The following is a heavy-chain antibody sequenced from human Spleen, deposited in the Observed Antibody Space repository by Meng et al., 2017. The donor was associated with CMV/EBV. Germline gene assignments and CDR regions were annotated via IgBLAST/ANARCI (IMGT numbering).Heavy chain of an antibody. CDR2: ISSSSSTI. J-gene: IGHJ5*02. D-gene: IGHD2-2*01. Sequence: GESLKISCAASGFTFSSYAMSWVRQAPGKGLEWVSYISSSSSTIYYADSVKGRFTISRDNAKNSLYLQMNSLRAEDTAVYYCARDPGYCSSTSCYAAGGWFDPWGQGTLVTVSS. CDR3: ARDPGYCSSTSCYAAGGWFDP. V-gene: IGHV3-48*04. CDR1: GFTFSSYA.